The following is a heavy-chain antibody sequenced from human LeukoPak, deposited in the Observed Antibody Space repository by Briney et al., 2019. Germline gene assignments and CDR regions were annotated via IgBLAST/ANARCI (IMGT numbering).Heavy chain of an antibody. J-gene: IGHJ6*02. CDR2: HYYSGNT. CDR1: GGSISSGSYW. V-gene: IGHV4-31*03. D-gene: IGHD2-15*01. CDR3: ARGHRTSSAYRCNAMDV. Sequence: SQTLSLTCTVSGGSISSGSYWWSWIRQHPERGLEWIGYHYYSGNTYYNPSLKSRVSISVDTSKNQLSLTLTSVTAADTAVYYCARGHRTSSAYRCNAMDVWGQGTTVTVSS.